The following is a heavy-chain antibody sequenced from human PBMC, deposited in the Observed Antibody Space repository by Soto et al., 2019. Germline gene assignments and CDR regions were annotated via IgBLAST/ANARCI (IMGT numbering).Heavy chain of an antibody. J-gene: IGHJ4*02. V-gene: IGHV2-5*02. D-gene: IGHD6-6*01. CDR2: IYWDDDK. CDR3: AHSGPPFSNIAARHHFDY. CDR1: GFSLSTSGVG. Sequence: QITLKESGPTLVKPTQTLTLTCTFSGFSLSTSGVGVGWIRQPPGKALEWLALIYWDDDKRYSPSLKSRLTITKDTSKNQVVLTMTNMDPVDTATYYCAHSGPPFSNIAARHHFDYWGQGTLVTVSS.